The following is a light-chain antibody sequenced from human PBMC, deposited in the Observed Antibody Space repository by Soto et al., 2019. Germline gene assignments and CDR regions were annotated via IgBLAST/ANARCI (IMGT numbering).Light chain of an antibody. CDR3: QQRSNWPSIT. CDR1: QSVSSY. Sequence: EIVLTQSPGSLSLSPGERATLSCRASQSVSSYLAWYQQKPGQAHRLLIYDASNRATGIPARFSGSGSGTDFTLTISSLEPEDFAVYYCQQRSNWPSITFGQGTRLEIK. CDR2: DAS. V-gene: IGKV3-11*01. J-gene: IGKJ5*01.